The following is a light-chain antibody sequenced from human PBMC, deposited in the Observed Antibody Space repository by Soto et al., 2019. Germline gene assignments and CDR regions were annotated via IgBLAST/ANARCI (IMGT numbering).Light chain of an antibody. CDR3: QQSYRLPLT. CDR2: SAS. CDR1: QRISAF. Sequence: DIQMTQSPSSVSAFVGESVTITCHASQRISAFLNWYHQNPGKAPKLLIYSASYLQSGVPSNFSGSGSGTDFTLSIVTLQPEDSGTYFCQQSYRLPLTFGGGTKVEI. V-gene: IGKV1-39*01. J-gene: IGKJ4*01.